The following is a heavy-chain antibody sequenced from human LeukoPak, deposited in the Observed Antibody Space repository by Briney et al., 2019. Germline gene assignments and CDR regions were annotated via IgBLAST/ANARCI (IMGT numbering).Heavy chain of an antibody. CDR1: GGSISSYY. V-gene: IGHV4-4*07. J-gene: IGHJ4*02. CDR3: ARDLESWSGQYFDY. Sequence: SETLSLTCTVSGGSISSYYWSWIRQPAGKGLEWIGRIYTSGSTNYNPSLKSRVTMSVDTSKNQFSLKLSSVTAADTAVYYCARDLESWSGQYFDYWGQGTLVTVSS. CDR2: IYTSGST. D-gene: IGHD3-3*01.